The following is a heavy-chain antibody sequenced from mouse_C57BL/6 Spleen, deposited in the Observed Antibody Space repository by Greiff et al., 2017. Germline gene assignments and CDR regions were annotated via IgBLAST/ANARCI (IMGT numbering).Heavy chain of an antibody. CDR3: ARSGWAFDY. CDR1: GYAFSSSW. V-gene: IGHV1-82*01. J-gene: IGHJ2*01. CDR2: IYPGDGDT. D-gene: IGHD3-1*01. Sequence: VQLQESGPELVKPGASVKISCKASGYAFSSSWMNWVKQRPGKGLEWIGRIYPGDGDTNYNGKFKGKATLTADKSSSTPYMQLSSLTSGDSAVYFCARSGWAFDYWGQGTTRTVSS.